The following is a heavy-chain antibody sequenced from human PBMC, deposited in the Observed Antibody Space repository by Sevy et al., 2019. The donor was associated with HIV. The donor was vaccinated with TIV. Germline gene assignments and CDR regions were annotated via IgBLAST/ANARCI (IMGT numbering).Heavy chain of an antibody. J-gene: IGHJ4*02. CDR2: IKQDGSVK. D-gene: IGHD6-13*01. Sequence: GGCLRLSCVASGFTLNSYWMPWVRQAPGKGLEWVANIKQDGSVKYNVDSVKGRFTISRDNARNLLYLQMNSMRVEDTALYYCVRAIAADGSFWGQGTLVTVSS. CDR3: VRAIAADGSF. CDR1: GFTLNSYW. V-gene: IGHV3-7*01.